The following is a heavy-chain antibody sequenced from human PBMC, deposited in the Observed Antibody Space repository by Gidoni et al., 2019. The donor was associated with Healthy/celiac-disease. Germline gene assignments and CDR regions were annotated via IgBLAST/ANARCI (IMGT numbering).Heavy chain of an antibody. J-gene: IGHJ1*01. V-gene: IGHV1-18*04. CDR1: GYTFTSYG. CDR3: AMMYYYDSSGALGAEYFQH. Sequence: QVQLVQSGAEVKKPGASVKVSCKASGYTFTSYGISWVRQAPGQGLEWMGWISAYNGNTNYAQKLQGRVTMTTDTSTITAYMELRSLRSDDTAVYYCAMMYYYDSSGALGAEYFQHWGQGTLVTVSS. CDR2: ISAYNGNT. D-gene: IGHD3-22*01.